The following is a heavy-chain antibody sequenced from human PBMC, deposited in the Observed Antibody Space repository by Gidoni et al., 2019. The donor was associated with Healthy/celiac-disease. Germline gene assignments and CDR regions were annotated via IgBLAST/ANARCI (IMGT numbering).Heavy chain of an antibody. CDR3: ARRGSGYDSIFDY. V-gene: IGHV4-39*01. Sequence: QLQLQESGPGLVKPSETLSLTCTVSGGSISSSSYYWGWIRQPPGKGLEWIGSIYYSGSTYYNPSLKSRVTISVDTSKNQFSLKLSSVTAADTAVYYCARRGSGYDSIFDYWGQGTLVTVSS. CDR2: IYYSGST. D-gene: IGHD5-12*01. CDR1: GGSISSSSYY. J-gene: IGHJ4*02.